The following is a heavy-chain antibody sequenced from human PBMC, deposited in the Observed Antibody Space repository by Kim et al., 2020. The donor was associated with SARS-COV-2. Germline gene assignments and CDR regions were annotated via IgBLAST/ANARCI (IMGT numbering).Heavy chain of an antibody. CDR2: ISSSSSYI. CDR1: GFTFSSYS. J-gene: IGHJ5*02. D-gene: IGHD2-15*01. V-gene: IGHV3-21*01. CDR3: ARDQQVMVPFEP. Sequence: GGSLRLSCAASGFTFSSYSMNWVRQAPGKGLEWVSSISSSSSYIYYADSVKGRFTISRDNAKNSLYLQMNSLRAEDTAVYYCARDQQVMVPFEPWGQGTLVTVSS.